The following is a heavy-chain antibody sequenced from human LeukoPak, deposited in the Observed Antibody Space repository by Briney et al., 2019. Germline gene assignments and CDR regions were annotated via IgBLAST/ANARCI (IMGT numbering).Heavy chain of an antibody. CDR1: GFTFSSYW. CDR3: ARLEGDEDDY. D-gene: IGHD1-1*01. CDR2: ISSSSSYI. J-gene: IGHJ4*02. V-gene: IGHV3-21*01. Sequence: PGGSLRLSCAASGFTFSSYWMSWVRQAPGKGLEWVSSISSSSSYIYYADSVKGRFTISRDNAKNSLYLQMNSLRAEDTAVYYCARLEGDEDDYWGQGTLVTVSS.